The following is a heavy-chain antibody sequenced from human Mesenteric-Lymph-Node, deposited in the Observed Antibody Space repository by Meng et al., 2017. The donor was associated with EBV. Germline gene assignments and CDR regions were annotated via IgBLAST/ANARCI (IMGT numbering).Heavy chain of an antibody. J-gene: IGHJ4*02. CDR1: GSTFSDYD. Sequence: VELGGGLDHPGVALAPSFAASGSTFSDYDMSWIRQAPGKGLEWVSHISNSGTTIYNADSVKGRFSISRDNPKNSLYLQMNSLRADDTAVYYCARATEYGDYDYWGQGTLVTVSS. V-gene: IGHV3-11*01. CDR3: ARATEYGDYDY. D-gene: IGHD4-17*01. CDR2: ISNSGTTI.